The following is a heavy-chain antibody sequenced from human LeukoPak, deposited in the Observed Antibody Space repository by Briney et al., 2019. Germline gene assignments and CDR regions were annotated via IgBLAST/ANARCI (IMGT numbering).Heavy chain of an antibody. D-gene: IGHD1-26*01. V-gene: IGHV1-24*01. CDR3: ATDGSYGGDFDY. CDR2: FDPEDGET. J-gene: IGHJ4*02. CDR1: GYTLTELS. Sequence: ASVKVSCKASGYTLTELSMHWVRQAPGKGLEWMGGFDPEDGETIYAQKFQGRVTMTEDTSTDTAYMELSSLRSEDTAVYYCATDGSYGGDFDYWGQGTLVTVSS.